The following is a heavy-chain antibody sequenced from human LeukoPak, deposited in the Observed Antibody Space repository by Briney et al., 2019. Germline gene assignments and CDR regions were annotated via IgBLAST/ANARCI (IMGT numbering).Heavy chain of an antibody. CDR2: IIPIFGIA. CDR3: AVSGATDYYYGMDV. D-gene: IGHD5-24*01. Sequence: SVKVSCKSSGGIFSSYAISCVRQPPAQALEWMGSIIPIFGIANYAQKLQGRVTINAHKSTSTAYMELSSLRSEDTAVYHCAVSGATDYYYGMDVWGQGTTVTVSS. V-gene: IGHV1-69*04. CDR1: GGIFSSYA. J-gene: IGHJ6*02.